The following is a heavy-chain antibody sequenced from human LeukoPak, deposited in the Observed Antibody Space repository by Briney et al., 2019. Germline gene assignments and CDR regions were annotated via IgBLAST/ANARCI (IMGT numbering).Heavy chain of an antibody. CDR2: IYPGSSET. CDR3: ARDAGGSPDY. Sequence: GASLKISCKVSGFPFTDYWIAWVRKLPGKDLEWLGTIYPGSSETRYSPSFQGQVTISADKSITTAYLQWTSLKASDTAMYFCARDAGGSPDYWGQGTRVTVSS. V-gene: IGHV5-51*01. J-gene: IGHJ4*02. CDR1: GFPFTDYW. D-gene: IGHD2-8*02.